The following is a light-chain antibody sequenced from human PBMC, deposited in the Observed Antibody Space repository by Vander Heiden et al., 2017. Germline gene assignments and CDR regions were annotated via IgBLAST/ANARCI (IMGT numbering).Light chain of an antibody. V-gene: IGKV3-11*01. CDR1: QSVSSY. CDR2: GAS. Sequence: IAVTQSPATLSFSPGERATLSCRASQSVSSYLAWYQQKPGQAPRLLIYGASNRATGIPARFSGSGSGTDFTLTISSLEPEDFAIYYCQQRSNWPLTFGGGTKVEIK. CDR3: QQRSNWPLT. J-gene: IGKJ4*01.